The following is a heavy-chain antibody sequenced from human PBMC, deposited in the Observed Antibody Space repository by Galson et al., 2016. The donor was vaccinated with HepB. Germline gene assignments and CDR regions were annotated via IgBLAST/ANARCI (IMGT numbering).Heavy chain of an antibody. CDR3: ARSPAYGDYLPWYFDL. V-gene: IGHV3-21*01. Sequence: SLRLSCAASGFSFNTYSFNWVRQAPGKGLEWVSSISTGSTYIYYADSVKGGFTISRDNAKNSLYLQMSNLRAEDTAVYYCARSPAYGDYLPWYFDLWGRGTLVTVSS. J-gene: IGHJ2*01. CDR1: GFSFNTYS. CDR2: ISTGSTYI. D-gene: IGHD4-17*01.